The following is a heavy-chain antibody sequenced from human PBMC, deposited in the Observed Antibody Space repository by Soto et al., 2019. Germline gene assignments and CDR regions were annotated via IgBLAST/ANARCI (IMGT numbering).Heavy chain of an antibody. J-gene: IGHJ5*02. V-gene: IGHV4-30-2*01. CDR1: GVSISSVGFS. CDR2: IYHSGST. D-gene: IGHD3-10*01. Sequence: TRSLACVVSGVSISSVGFSWVWIPQPPGKGMEWIGSIYHSGSTYYNPSRKSRVTISVDRSKNQFSLKLSSVTAGDTVFYYCARAGGTMVRGVSFRLVGPWGQGTLVTVSS. CDR3: ARAGGTMVRGVSFRLVGP.